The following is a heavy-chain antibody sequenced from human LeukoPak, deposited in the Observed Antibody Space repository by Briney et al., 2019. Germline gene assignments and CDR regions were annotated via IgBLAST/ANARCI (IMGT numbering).Heavy chain of an antibody. CDR2: IKEDGSEK. CDR1: GFIFRNYW. D-gene: IGHD3-16*02. V-gene: IGHV3-7*01. CDR3: ARGVIIRGRLDP. Sequence: GGSLRLSCAASGFIFRNYWMSWVRQAPGKGLEWVANIKEDGSEKYYVESVKGRFTISRDYAKNSLYLQMSSLRAEDTAVYYCARGVIIRGRLDPWGQGTLVTVSS. J-gene: IGHJ5*02.